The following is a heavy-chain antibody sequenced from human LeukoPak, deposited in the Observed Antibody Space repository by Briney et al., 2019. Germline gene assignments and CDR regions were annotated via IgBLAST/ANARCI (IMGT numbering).Heavy chain of an antibody. CDR2: INHSGST. CDR3: ARVDTAMASGIDY. Sequence: SETLSLTCAVYGGSFSGYYWSWIRQPPGKGLEWIGEINHSGSTNYNPSLKSRVTISVDTSKNQFSLKLSSVTAADTAVYYCARVDTAMASGIDYWGQGTLVTVSS. V-gene: IGHV4-34*01. CDR1: GGSFSGYY. J-gene: IGHJ4*02. D-gene: IGHD5-18*01.